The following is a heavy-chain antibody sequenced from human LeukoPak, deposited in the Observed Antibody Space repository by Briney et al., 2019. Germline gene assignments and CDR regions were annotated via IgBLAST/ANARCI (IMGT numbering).Heavy chain of an antibody. D-gene: IGHD3-16*02. CDR3: ARSRDYDYVWGSYRYGFDY. CDR2: IYYSGST. CDR1: GGSISSGGYY. V-gene: IGHV4-31*03. Sequence: PSQTLSLTCTVSGGSISSGGYYWSWIRQHPGKGLEWIGYIYYSGSTYYNPSLKSRVTISVDTSKNQFSLKLSSETAADTAVYYCARSRDYDYVWGSYRYGFDYWGQGTLVTVSS. J-gene: IGHJ4*02.